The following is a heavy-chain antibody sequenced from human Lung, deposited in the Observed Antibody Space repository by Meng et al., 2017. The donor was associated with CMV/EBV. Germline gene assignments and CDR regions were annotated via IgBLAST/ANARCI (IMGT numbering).Heavy chain of an antibody. CDR3: AKAFSSSWYCEYYDY. Sequence: GGSLRLXCAASGFTFSSSAMSWVRQAPGKGLEWVSAITASGGSTYHADSVKGRFTISRDNSKKMLYLQLNSLRVEDTAVYYCAKAFSSSWYCEYYDYWGQGXLVTVSS. CDR2: ITASGGST. J-gene: IGHJ4*02. D-gene: IGHD6-13*01. V-gene: IGHV3-23*01. CDR1: GFTFSSSA.